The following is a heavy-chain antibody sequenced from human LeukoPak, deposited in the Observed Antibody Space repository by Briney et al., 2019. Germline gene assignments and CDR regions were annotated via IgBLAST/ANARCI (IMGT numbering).Heavy chain of an antibody. D-gene: IGHD6-6*01. J-gene: IGHJ4*02. CDR3: ARDPVAAPYFDY. V-gene: IGHV3-7*01. CDR2: IKQDGSVK. CDR1: GFTFSSYW. Sequence: GGSLRLSCAASGFTFSSYWMNWVRQAPGKGLEWVANIKQDGSVKNYVGSVKGRFTVSRDNARNSLYLQMSSLRAEDMAVYYCARDPVAAPYFDYWGQGALVTVSS.